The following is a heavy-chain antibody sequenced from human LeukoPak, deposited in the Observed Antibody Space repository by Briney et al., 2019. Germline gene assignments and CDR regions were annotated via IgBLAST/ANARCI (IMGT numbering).Heavy chain of an antibody. CDR2: IKQDGSEK. Sequence: GGSLRLSCAASGFTFSGYWMSLVRQAPGKGLEWVANIKQDGSEKYYVDSVKGRFTISRDNAKNSLYLQMNSLRAEDTAVYYCARDLRPYYDFWSGYSGVDYWGQGTLVTVSS. CDR3: ARDLRPYYDFWSGYSGVDY. J-gene: IGHJ4*02. D-gene: IGHD3-3*01. CDR1: GFTFSGYW. V-gene: IGHV3-7*01.